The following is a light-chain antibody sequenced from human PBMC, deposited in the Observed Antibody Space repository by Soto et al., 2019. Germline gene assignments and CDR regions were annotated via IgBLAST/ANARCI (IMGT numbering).Light chain of an antibody. J-gene: IGKJ1*01. Sequence: DIQMTQSPSTLSASVGDRVTITCRASRSISTWLAWYQQKPGKAPKLLIYSASDLESGVPSRFSGSGFGTEFTLTITSLQPDDFATYYCQQYNSYSTFGPATFGQGTKVDIK. CDR2: SAS. CDR1: RSISTW. CDR3: QQYNSYSTFGPAT. V-gene: IGKV1-5*03.